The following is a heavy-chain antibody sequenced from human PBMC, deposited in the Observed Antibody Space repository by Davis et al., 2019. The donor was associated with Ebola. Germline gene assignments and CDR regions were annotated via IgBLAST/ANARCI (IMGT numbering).Heavy chain of an antibody. CDR3: ARVLSKNALDP. Sequence: GGFLRLSCEVSGFSFRNYGMHWVRQAPGKGLQWVALISPDGSNRWYADSVKGRFTISRDNAKNTVYLQMNSLRAEDTAVYYCARVLSKNALDPWGQGTLVTVSS. J-gene: IGHJ5*02. CDR2: ISPDGSNR. CDR1: GFSFRNYG. D-gene: IGHD2-2*01. V-gene: IGHV3-30-3*01.